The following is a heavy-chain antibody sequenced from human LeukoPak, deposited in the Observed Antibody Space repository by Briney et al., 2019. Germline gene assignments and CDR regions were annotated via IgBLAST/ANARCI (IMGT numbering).Heavy chain of an antibody. D-gene: IGHD2-21*02. V-gene: IGHV1-69*13. CDR3: ARDREPLAYCGGDCSEAFDY. J-gene: IGHJ4*02. CDR2: ITPIFGTA. CDR1: GGTFRSNA. Sequence: SVKVSCKASGGTFRSNAISWVRQAPGQGLEWMGGITPIFGTANYAQKFQGRVTITADESTSTAYMELSSLRSEDTAVYYCARDREPLAYCGGDCSEAFDYWGQGTLVTVSS.